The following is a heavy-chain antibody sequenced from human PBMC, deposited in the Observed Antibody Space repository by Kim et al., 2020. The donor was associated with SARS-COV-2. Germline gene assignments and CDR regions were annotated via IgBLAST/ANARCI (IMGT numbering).Heavy chain of an antibody. D-gene: IGHD2-15*01. CDR2: IYYSGST. J-gene: IGHJ3*02. V-gene: IGHV4-39*07. Sequence: SETLSLTCTVSGGSISSSSYYWGWIRQPPGKGLEWIGSIYYSGSTYYNPFLKSRVTISVDTSKNQFSLKLSSVTAADTAVYYCARSRQTKGGSRLPDAFDIWGQGTMVTVSS. CDR1: GGSISSSSYY. CDR3: ARSRQTKGGSRLPDAFDI.